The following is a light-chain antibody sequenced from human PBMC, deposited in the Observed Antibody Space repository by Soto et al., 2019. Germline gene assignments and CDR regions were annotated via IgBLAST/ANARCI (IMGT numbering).Light chain of an antibody. J-gene: IGKJ4*01. CDR3: QQRSNWPPLT. Sequence: EIVLTQYPATLSLSPGERATLSCRASQSVSSYLAWYQQKPGQAPRLLIYDASNRATGIPARFSGSGSGTDFTLTISSLEPEDFAVYYCQQRSNWPPLTFGGGTKVDNK. CDR2: DAS. CDR1: QSVSSY. V-gene: IGKV3-11*01.